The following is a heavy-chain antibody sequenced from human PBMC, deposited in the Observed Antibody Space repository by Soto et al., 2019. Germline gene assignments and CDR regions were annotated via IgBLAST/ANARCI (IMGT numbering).Heavy chain of an antibody. J-gene: IGHJ6*02. CDR1: GGTFSSDA. Sequence: QGQLVQSGAEVKKPGSSVKVSCKASGGTFSSDAISWVRQAPGQGLEWMGGIIPIFGTANYAQKFQGRVTITADESTSTAYMELSSLRSEDTAVYYCARELRIAAAGPYYYYGMDVWGQGTTVTVSS. V-gene: IGHV1-69*01. CDR3: ARELRIAAAGPYYYYGMDV. CDR2: IIPIFGTA. D-gene: IGHD6-13*01.